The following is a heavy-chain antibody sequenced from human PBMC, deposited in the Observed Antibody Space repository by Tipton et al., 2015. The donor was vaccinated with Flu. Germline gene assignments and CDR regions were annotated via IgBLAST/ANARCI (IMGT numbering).Heavy chain of an antibody. Sequence: GLVKPSETLSLTCGVFGYSISSAYYWGWIRQPPGKGLEWIGSVDQSGTTYYNTSLKSRVTISLDTSKNQFSLKLTSVTAADTAVYYCARLDMAKRGSWPPNFDLWGRGTLVTVSS. CDR1: GYSISSAYY. V-gene: IGHV4-38-2*01. D-gene: IGHD1-1*01. CDR3: ARLDMAKRGSWPPNFDL. CDR2: VDQSGTT. J-gene: IGHJ2*01.